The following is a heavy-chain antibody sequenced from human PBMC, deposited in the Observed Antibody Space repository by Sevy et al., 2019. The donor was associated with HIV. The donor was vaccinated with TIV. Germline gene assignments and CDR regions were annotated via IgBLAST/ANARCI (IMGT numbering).Heavy chain of an antibody. V-gene: IGHV3-23*01. J-gene: IGHJ4*02. CDR1: GFTFSKYS. CDR3: AREGCSKPHDF. D-gene: IGHD2-2*01. Sequence: GGSLRLSCAASGFTFSKYSMSWVRQPPGKGLEWVSTLSFGCGEINYADSVKGRFTISRDNSKSSVYLQMNNLCPEDMGVYYCAREGCSKPHDFWGQGTLVTVSS. CDR2: LSFGCGEI.